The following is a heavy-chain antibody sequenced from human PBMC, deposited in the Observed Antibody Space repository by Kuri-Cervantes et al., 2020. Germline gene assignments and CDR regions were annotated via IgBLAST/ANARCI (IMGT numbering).Heavy chain of an antibody. V-gene: IGHV3-30*03. CDR2: ISYDGSNK. D-gene: IGHD6-19*01. CDR1: GFTFSNAW. J-gene: IGHJ4*02. Sequence: GETLKISCAASGFTFSNAWMSWVRQAPGKGLEWVAVISYDGSNKYYADSVKGRFTISRDNSKNTLYLQMNSLRAEDTAVYYCARGISGWYRLIDYWGQGTLVTVSS. CDR3: ARGISGWYRLIDY.